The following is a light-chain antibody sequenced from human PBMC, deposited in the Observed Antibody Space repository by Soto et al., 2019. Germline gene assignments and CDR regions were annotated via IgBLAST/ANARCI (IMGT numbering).Light chain of an antibody. CDR1: QSVSSSY. J-gene: IGKJ1*01. V-gene: IGKV3-20*01. Sequence: EIVLTQSPGTLSLSPGERATLSCRASQSVSSSYLVWYQQKPGQAPRLLIFGASRRATGIPDRFSGSGSGTDFTLTISRLEPEDFAVYYCQEYDRSSSWTFGQGTKVEIK. CDR2: GAS. CDR3: QEYDRSSSWT.